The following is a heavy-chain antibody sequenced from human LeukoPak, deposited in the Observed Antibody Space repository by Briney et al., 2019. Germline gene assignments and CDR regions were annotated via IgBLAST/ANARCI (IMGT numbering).Heavy chain of an antibody. Sequence: ASVTVSCKASGYTVTTYYMHWVRQAPGQGLEWMGWINPNSGGTNYAQKFQGRVTMTRDTSISTAYMELSRLRSDDTAVYYCARTLFPQDAFDIWGQGTMVTVSS. CDR1: GYTVTTYY. J-gene: IGHJ3*02. V-gene: IGHV1-2*02. CDR2: INPNSGGT. CDR3: ARTLFPQDAFDI.